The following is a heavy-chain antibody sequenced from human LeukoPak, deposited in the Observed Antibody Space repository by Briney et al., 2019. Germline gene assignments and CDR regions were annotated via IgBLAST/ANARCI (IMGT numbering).Heavy chain of an antibody. J-gene: IGHJ3*02. D-gene: IGHD3-22*01. V-gene: IGHV3-30*02. Sequence: GGSLRLSCAVSGVPLSSYGVQWVRQARGKGLEWVAFIRYDGSNKYYADSVKGRFTISRDNSKNTLYLQMNSLRAEDTAVYYCAKSLYDSSGYSTGAFDIWGQGTMVTVSS. CDR2: IRYDGSNK. CDR3: AKSLYDSSGYSTGAFDI. CDR1: GVPLSSYG.